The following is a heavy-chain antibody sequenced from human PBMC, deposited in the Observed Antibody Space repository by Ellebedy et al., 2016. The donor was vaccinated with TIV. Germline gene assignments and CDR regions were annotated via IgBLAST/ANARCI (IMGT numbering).Heavy chain of an antibody. J-gene: IGHJ4*02. V-gene: IGHV1-2*02. Sequence: ASVKVSXXASGYTFTSYGISWVRQAPGQGLEWMGWINPNSGGTNYAQKFQGRVTMTRDTSISTAYMELSRLRSDDTAVYYCASGSSHDYWGQGTLVTVSS. D-gene: IGHD2-2*03. CDR3: ASGSSHDY. CDR1: GYTFTSYG. CDR2: INPNSGGT.